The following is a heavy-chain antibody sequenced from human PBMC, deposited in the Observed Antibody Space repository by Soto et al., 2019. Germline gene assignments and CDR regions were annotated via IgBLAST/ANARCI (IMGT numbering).Heavy chain of an antibody. CDR1: GFTFSDHY. D-gene: IGHD1-1*01. Sequence: EVQLVESGGGLVQPGGSLRLSCAASGFTFSDHYMDWVRQAPGKGLEWVGRTRNKANSYTTEYAASVKGRFTISRDDSKTSLYLQMNSLKTEDTAVYYCARAQNDYYGMDVWGQGTTVTVSS. CDR3: ARAQNDYYGMDV. CDR2: TRNKANSYTT. J-gene: IGHJ6*02. V-gene: IGHV3-72*01.